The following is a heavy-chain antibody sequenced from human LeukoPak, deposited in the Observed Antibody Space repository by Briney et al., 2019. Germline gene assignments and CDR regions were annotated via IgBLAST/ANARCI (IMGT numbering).Heavy chain of an antibody. CDR1: GXSISSGGYY. Sequence: SQTLSLTCTVSGXSISSGGYYWSWIRQHPGKGLELIGYIYYSGSTYYNPSLKSRVTISVDTSKNQFSLKLSSVTAADTAVYYCASHTRDYYDSSGYFDYWGQGTLVTVSS. D-gene: IGHD3-22*01. V-gene: IGHV4-31*03. J-gene: IGHJ4*02. CDR3: ASHTRDYYDSSGYFDY. CDR2: IYYSGST.